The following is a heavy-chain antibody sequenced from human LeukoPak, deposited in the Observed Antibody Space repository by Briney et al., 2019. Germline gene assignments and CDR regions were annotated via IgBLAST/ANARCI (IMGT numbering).Heavy chain of an antibody. CDR2: IIPIFGTA. CDR1: GGTFSSYA. D-gene: IGHD5-12*01. J-gene: IGHJ4*02. CDR3: ARGPNSGYDPYYFDY. Sequence: ASVKVSCKASGGTFSSYAVSWVRQAPGQGLEWMGGIIPIFGTANYAQKFQGRVTITADESTSTAYMELSSLRSEDTAVYYCARGPNSGYDPYYFDYWGQGTLVTVSS. V-gene: IGHV1-69*13.